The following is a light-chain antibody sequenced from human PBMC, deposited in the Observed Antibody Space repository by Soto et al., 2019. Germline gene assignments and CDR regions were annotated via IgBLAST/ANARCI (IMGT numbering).Light chain of an antibody. Sequence: DIQLTQSPSFLSASVGDRVTITCRASRDISSYLAWYQQKPGKAPKLLIYTASTLQTGVPSRFSGSGSGTEFTLTISSLQPEDCATYYCQQLNSYPYTFGQGTKLEIK. CDR1: RDISSY. CDR3: QQLNSYPYT. J-gene: IGKJ2*01. CDR2: TAS. V-gene: IGKV1-9*01.